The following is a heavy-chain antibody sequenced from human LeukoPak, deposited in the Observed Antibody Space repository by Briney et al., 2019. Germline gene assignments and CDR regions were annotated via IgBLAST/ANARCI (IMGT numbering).Heavy chain of an antibody. CDR3: ARVPGGGPFDY. CDR2: ISAYNGNT. V-gene: IGHV1-18*01. D-gene: IGHD2-15*01. CDR1: GGTFRSYA. J-gene: IGHJ4*02. Sequence: ASVKVSCKASGGTFRSYAISWVRQAPGQGLEWMGWISAYNGNTNYAQRLQGRVTMTTDTSTSTAYMELRSLTSDDTAVYYCARVPGGGPFDYWGQGTLVTVSS.